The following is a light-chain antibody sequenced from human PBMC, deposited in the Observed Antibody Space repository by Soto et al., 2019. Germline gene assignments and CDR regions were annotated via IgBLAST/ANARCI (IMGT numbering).Light chain of an antibody. V-gene: IGKV3-15*01. J-gene: IGKJ1*01. CDR2: AAD. Sequence: EVVMRQSPATLSVSPGETATLSCRASQSVSNKLAWYQQRPGQAPRLLIYAADTRATGTPDRFSGSGSGREFTLTISSLQSEDFAVYYCQQYTNWPPWTFGQGTKVEV. CDR1: QSVSNK. CDR3: QQYTNWPPWT.